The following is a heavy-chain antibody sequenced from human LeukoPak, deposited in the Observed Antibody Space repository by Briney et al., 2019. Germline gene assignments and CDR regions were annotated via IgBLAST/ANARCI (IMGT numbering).Heavy chain of an antibody. CDR2: IYYSGST. CDR1: GDSIKSDSYY. V-gene: IGHV4-39*01. Sequence: TSETLSLTCTVSGDSIKSDSYYWGWIRRPPGKGLEWIGTIYYSGSTYYNPSLKSRVTISVDTSKNQFSVKLSSVTAADTALYYCARHKEDFHDSSGPNFWYFDLWGRGTLVTVSS. D-gene: IGHD3-22*01. CDR3: ARHKEDFHDSSGPNFWYFDL. J-gene: IGHJ2*01.